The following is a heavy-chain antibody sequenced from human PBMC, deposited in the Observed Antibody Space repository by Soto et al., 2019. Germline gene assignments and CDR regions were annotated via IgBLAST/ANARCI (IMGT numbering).Heavy chain of an antibody. V-gene: IGHV1-18*01. J-gene: IGHJ4*02. D-gene: IGHD4-17*01. Sequence: ASVKVSCKASGYTFTNYVISWVRQAPGQGLEWMGWISAYDGNTNYAQKLQGRVTMTTDTSTSTAYMELRSLRSDDTAVYYCARTLYGDNVDYWGQGTLVTVSS. CDR2: ISAYDGNT. CDR3: ARTLYGDNVDY. CDR1: GYTFTNYV.